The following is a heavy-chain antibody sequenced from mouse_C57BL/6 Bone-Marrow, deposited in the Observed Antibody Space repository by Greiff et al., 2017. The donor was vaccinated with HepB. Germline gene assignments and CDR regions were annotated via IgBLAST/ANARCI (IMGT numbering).Heavy chain of an antibody. Sequence: VQLQQSGPGLVQPSQSLSITCTVSGFSLTSYGVHWVRQSPGKGLEWLGVIWSGGSTDYNAAFISRLSISKDNSKSQVFFKMNSLQADDTAIYYCARKDGSGRYFDVWGTGTTVTVSS. D-gene: IGHD4-1*01. J-gene: IGHJ1*03. CDR3: ARKDGSGRYFDV. V-gene: IGHV2-2*01. CDR2: IWSGGST. CDR1: GFSLTSYG.